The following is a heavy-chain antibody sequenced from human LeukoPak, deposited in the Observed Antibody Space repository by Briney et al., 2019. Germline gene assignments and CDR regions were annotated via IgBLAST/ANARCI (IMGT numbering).Heavy chain of an antibody. CDR1: GLTFSRYA. CDR3: ARHMGWLQHDY. D-gene: IGHD5-24*01. J-gene: IGHJ4*02. V-gene: IGHV3-30-3*01. Sequence: PGRSLRLSCAAYGLTFSRYAMHWVRQAPGKGLEWVAVISYDGSNKYYADSVKGRFTISRDSSKNTLYLQMNSLRAETTAVYYCARHMGWLQHDYWGQGTLVTVSS. CDR2: ISYDGSNK.